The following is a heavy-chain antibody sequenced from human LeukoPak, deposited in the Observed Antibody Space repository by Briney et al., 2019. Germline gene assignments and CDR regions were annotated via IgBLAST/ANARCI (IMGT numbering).Heavy chain of an antibody. D-gene: IGHD1-26*01. V-gene: IGHV4-59*01. CDR2: IYYSGST. CDR1: GGSISSYY. J-gene: IGHJ5*02. CDR3: ARQMYTGTYPSWVDR. Sequence: PSETLSLTCTVSGGSISSYYWSWIRQPPGKGLEWIGYIYYSGSTNYNPSLKSRVTISLDTSKNQFSLKLTSVTAADTAMCYCARQMYTGTYPSWVDRWGQGTLVTVSS.